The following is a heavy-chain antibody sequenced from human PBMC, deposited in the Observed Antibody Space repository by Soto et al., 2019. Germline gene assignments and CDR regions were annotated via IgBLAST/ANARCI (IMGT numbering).Heavy chain of an antibody. V-gene: IGHV3-30*18. CDR3: AKDLYDSSGYYFSGY. J-gene: IGHJ4*02. CDR2: ISYDGSNK. CDR1: GFTFSSYG. Sequence: HPGGSLRLSCAASGFTFSSYGMHWVRQAPGKGLEWVAVISYDGSNKYYADSVKGRFTISRDNSKNTLYLQMNSLRAEDTAVYYCAKDLYDSSGYYFSGYWGQGTLVTVSS. D-gene: IGHD3-22*01.